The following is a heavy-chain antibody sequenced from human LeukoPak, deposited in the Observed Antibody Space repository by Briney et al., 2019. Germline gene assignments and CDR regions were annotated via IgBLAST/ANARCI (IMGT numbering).Heavy chain of an antibody. CDR3: ARDSLGRAATGIAMDY. D-gene: IGHD6-13*01. CDR1: GFTFSSYW. CDR2: IKQDGSEK. J-gene: IGHJ4*02. V-gene: IGHV3-7*01. Sequence: PGGSLSLSCADSGFTFSSYWMNWVRQAPGKGLEWVANIKQDGSEKYYVDSVKGRFTISRDNAKNSLYLQMNSLRAEDTAVYYCARDSLGRAATGIAMDYWGQGTLVTVSS.